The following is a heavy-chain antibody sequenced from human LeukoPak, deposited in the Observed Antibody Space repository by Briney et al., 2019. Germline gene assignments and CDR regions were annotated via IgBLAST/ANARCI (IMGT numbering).Heavy chain of an antibody. V-gene: IGHV4-39*01. Sequence: SETLSLTCTVSGGSISSSSYYWGWIRQPPGKGLEWIGSIYYSGSTYYNPSFKSRVTISVDTSKNQFSLKLSSVTAADTAVYYCARQLGYCSSTSCYADKVDYWGQGTLVTVSS. D-gene: IGHD2-2*01. CDR2: IYYSGST. CDR3: ARQLGYCSSTSCYADKVDY. J-gene: IGHJ4*02. CDR1: GGSISSSSYY.